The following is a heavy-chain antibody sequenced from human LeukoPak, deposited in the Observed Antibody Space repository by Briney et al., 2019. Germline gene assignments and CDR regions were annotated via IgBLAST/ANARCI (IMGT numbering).Heavy chain of an antibody. CDR3: ARAVGGYYDSSGANFDY. CDR1: DYTFSSYG. Sequence: ASVNVSCKASDYTFSSYGISWVRQAPGQRLEWMGWINAGNGNTKYSQKFQGRVTITRDTSASTAYMELSSLRSEDTAVYYCARAVGGYYDSSGANFDYWGQGTLVTVSS. CDR2: INAGNGNT. J-gene: IGHJ4*02. D-gene: IGHD3-22*01. V-gene: IGHV1-3*01.